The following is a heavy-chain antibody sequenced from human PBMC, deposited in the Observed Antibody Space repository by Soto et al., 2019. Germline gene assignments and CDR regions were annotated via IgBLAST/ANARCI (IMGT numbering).Heavy chain of an antibody. CDR1: GGSISSGGYY. J-gene: IGHJ6*02. CDR2: IYYSGST. D-gene: IGHD3-10*01. Sequence: SETLSLTCTVSGGSISSGGYYWNWIRRYPGKGLQWIGSIYYSGSTYSNPSLKSRVTISVDTSKNQFSLKLSSVTAADTAVYYCARVVTMARGVIITGYYYYGMDVWGQGTTVTVSS. CDR3: ARVVTMARGVIITGYYYYGMDV. V-gene: IGHV4-31*03.